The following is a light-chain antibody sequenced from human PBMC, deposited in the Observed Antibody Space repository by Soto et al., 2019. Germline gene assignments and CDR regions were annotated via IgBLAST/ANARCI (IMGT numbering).Light chain of an antibody. J-gene: IGKJ1*01. CDR1: QSLVYSDGNIY. Sequence: DVVMTQSPLSLPVTLGQPASISCRSRQSLVYSDGNIYLSWFHQRPGQSPRRLIYKVSNRESGVPDRLSGSGSGTEFTLRISTVEAEDVGVYYCMQGTHWPTFGQGTKVEIK. V-gene: IGKV2-30*01. CDR2: KVS. CDR3: MQGTHWPT.